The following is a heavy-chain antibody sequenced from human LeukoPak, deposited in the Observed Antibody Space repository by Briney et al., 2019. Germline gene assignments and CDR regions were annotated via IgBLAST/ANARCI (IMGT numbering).Heavy chain of an antibody. V-gene: IGHV3-23*01. CDR3: AKLYWNDEAENDAFDI. D-gene: IGHD1-1*01. J-gene: IGHJ3*02. CDR2: ISSSGSGGNT. CDR1: GVTLSNYA. Sequence: PGGSLRLSCVASGVTLSNYAMSWARQAPGKGLEWVSGISSSGSGGNTYYADSVKGRFTISRDNSKNTLYLQMNSLRAEDTAVYYCAKLYWNDEAENDAFDIWGQGTMVTVSS.